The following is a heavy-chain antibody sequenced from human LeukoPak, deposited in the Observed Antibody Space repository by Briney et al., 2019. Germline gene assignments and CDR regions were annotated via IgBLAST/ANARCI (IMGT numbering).Heavy chain of an antibody. J-gene: IGHJ4*02. Sequence: PGGSLRLSCAASGFTFSSYSMNWVRQAPGKGLEWVSSISSSSSYIYYADSVKGRFTISRDNAKNSLYLQMNSLRAEDTAVYYCARDHRIAVAGIDYSGQGTLVTVSS. CDR3: ARDHRIAVAGIDY. CDR1: GFTFSSYS. D-gene: IGHD6-19*01. V-gene: IGHV3-21*01. CDR2: ISSSSSYI.